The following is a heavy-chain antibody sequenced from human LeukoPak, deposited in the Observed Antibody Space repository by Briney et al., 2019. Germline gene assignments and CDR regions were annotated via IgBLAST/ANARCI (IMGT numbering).Heavy chain of an antibody. J-gene: IGHJ2*01. CDR1: GYSISSGYY. CDR2: IYHSGST. V-gene: IGHV4-38-2*02. Sequence: SETLSLTCTVSGYSISSGYYWGWIRQPPGKGLEWIGSIYHSGSTYYNPSLKSRVTISVDTSKNQFSLKLSSVTAADTAVYYCARCSFAAYCGSGSYPSRYFDLWGRGTLVTVSS. CDR3: ARCSFAAYCGSGSYPSRYFDL. D-gene: IGHD3-10*01.